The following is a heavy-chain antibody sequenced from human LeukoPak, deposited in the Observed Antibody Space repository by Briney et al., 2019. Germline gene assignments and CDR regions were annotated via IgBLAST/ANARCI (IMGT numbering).Heavy chain of an antibody. D-gene: IGHD2/OR15-2a*01. CDR3: ASGPRCTYVLY. Sequence: PGGSLRLSCAASGFTFSSYSMSWVRQAPGKGLEWVSSISGSSSYTYCADSVKGRFTISRDNAKTTLYLQMNSLRAEDTAVYYCASGPRCTYVLYWGQGTLVTVSP. CDR1: GFTFSSYS. J-gene: IGHJ4*02. V-gene: IGHV3-21*01. CDR2: ISGSSSYT.